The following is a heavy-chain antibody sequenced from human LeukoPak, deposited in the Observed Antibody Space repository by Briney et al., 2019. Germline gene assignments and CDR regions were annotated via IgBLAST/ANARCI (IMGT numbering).Heavy chain of an antibody. Sequence: WASVKVSCKASGYTFTGYYMHWVRQAPGQGLEWMGWINPNSGGTNYAQKFQGRVTMTRDTSISTAYMELSRLRSDDTAVYYCARDGNSSSWEIDYWGQGTLVTVSS. CDR2: INPNSGGT. V-gene: IGHV1-2*02. J-gene: IGHJ4*02. CDR3: ARDGNSSSWEIDY. D-gene: IGHD6-13*01. CDR1: GYTFTGYY.